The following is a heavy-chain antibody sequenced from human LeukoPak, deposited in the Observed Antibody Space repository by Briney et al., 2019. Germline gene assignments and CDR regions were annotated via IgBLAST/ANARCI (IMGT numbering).Heavy chain of an antibody. Sequence: PGGTLRLSCAASGFTFNTYGMHWVRQAPGKGLEWVAVISYDGSNKYYADSVKGRFTISRDNSKNTLYLQMNSLRAEDTAVYYCAKDGSQWLDSEKFDYWGQGTLVTVSS. CDR1: GFTFNTYG. CDR3: AKDGSQWLDSEKFDY. V-gene: IGHV3-30*18. CDR2: ISYDGSNK. J-gene: IGHJ4*02. D-gene: IGHD6-19*01.